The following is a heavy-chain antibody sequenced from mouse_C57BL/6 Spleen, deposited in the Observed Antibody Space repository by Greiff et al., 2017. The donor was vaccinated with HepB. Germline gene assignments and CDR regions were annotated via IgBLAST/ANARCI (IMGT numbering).Heavy chain of an antibody. Sequence: EVQVVESGGGLVKPGGSLKLSCAASGFTFSSYAMSWVRQTPEKRLEWVATISDGGSYTYYPDNVKGRFTISRDNAKNNLYLQMSHLKSEDTAMYYCARDRLLWAYWGQGTLVTVSA. CDR1: GFTFSSYA. CDR3: ARDRLLWAY. V-gene: IGHV5-4*01. D-gene: IGHD2-1*01. J-gene: IGHJ3*01. CDR2: ISDGGSYT.